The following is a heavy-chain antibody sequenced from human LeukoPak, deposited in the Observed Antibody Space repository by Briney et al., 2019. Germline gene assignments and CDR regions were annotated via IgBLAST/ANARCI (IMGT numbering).Heavy chain of an antibody. CDR3: ARVSTTVVTVPYYLDD. J-gene: IGHJ4*02. Sequence: PPETLSLSCAVSGGSFSGYHWNWIRQTPGKGLEWIGEINHRGNGNNNTALESRGTISVDTSASQCALSLWSGTAADTAVYYCARVSTTVVTVPYYLDDWGQGTRVTVSS. V-gene: IGHV4-34*04. CDR2: INHRGNG. CDR1: GGSFSGYH. D-gene: IGHD4-23*01.